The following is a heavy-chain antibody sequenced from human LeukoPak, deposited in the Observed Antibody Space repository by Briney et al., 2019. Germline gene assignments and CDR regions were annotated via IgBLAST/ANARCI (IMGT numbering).Heavy chain of an antibody. CDR1: GYTFTSYY. Sequence: ASVKVSCKASGYTFTSYYMHWVRQAPGQGLEWMGIINPSGGSTSYAQKFQGRVTITADKSTSTAYMELSSLRSEDTAVYYCARASSNPRVAGHDYWGQGTLVTVSS. CDR2: INPSGGST. V-gene: IGHV1-46*01. D-gene: IGHD6-19*01. J-gene: IGHJ4*02. CDR3: ARASSNPRVAGHDY.